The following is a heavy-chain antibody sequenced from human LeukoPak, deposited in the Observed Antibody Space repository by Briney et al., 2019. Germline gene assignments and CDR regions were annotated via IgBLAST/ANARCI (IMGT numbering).Heavy chain of an antibody. Sequence: GESLKIFCKGSGYSFTSYWIGWVRQMPGKGLEWMGIIYPGDSDTRYSPSFQGQVTFSADKSISTAYLQWSSLKASDTAMYYCAAAGSGREYYYDSSGYYQFDYWGQGTLVTVSS. CDR1: GYSFTSYW. CDR2: IYPGDSDT. D-gene: IGHD3-22*01. J-gene: IGHJ4*02. CDR3: AAAGSGREYYYDSSGYYQFDY. V-gene: IGHV5-51*01.